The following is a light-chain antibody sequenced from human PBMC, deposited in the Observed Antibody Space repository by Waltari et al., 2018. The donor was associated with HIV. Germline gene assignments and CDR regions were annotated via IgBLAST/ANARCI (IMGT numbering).Light chain of an antibody. V-gene: IGKV3-20*01. J-gene: IGKJ4*01. Sequence: EILLTQSPGTLSLSPGERATLSCRDSQSVSSNYLAWYQQKPGQAPRLLIYGASSRATGIPDRFSGSGSGTDFTLTISRLEPEDFAVYYCQQYGSSPPLTFGGGTKVEIK. CDR1: QSVSSNY. CDR3: QQYGSSPPLT. CDR2: GAS.